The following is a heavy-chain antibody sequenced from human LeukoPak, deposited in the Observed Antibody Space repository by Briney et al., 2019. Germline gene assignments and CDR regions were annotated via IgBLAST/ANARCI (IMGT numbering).Heavy chain of an antibody. CDR1: GFTVSSNY. Sequence: TGGSLRLSCAASGFTVSSNYMSWVRQPAGKGLEWVSVLYSGGATFYADSVKGRFTISRDNSKNTLYLQMNSLRAEDTAVYYCARSYLEDDAFDIWGQGTMVTVSS. V-gene: IGHV3-53*01. CDR2: LYSGGAT. D-gene: IGHD1-1*01. CDR3: ARSYLEDDAFDI. J-gene: IGHJ3*02.